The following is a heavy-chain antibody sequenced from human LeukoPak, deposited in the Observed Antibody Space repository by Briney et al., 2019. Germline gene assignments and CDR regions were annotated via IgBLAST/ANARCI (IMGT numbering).Heavy chain of an antibody. CDR3: AKLLGTATRYDY. V-gene: IGHV3-7*01. D-gene: IGHD1-1*01. Sequence: PGGSLRLSCAPSGFTLSSSWVSWARRAPGRGLEWVDSINPDGSVKHHVDSVKGRFTISRDNAKNSLSLQMDTLRAEDTAVYYCAKLLGTATRYDYWGQGTLVIVSS. CDR2: INPDGSVK. CDR1: GFTLSSSW. J-gene: IGHJ4*02.